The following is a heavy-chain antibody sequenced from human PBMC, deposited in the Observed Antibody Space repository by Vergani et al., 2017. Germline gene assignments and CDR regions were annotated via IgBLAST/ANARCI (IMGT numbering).Heavy chain of an antibody. D-gene: IGHD3-3*01. CDR2: ISSSGSTI. CDR3: ASSITIFGVVIIRSAFDI. CDR1: GFTFSDYY. Sequence: QVQLVESGGGLVKPGGSLRLSCAASGFTFSDYYMSWIRQAPGKGLEWVSYISSSGSTIYYADSVKGRFTISRDNAKNSLYLQMNSLRAEDTAVYYFASSITIFGVVIIRSAFDIWGQGTMVTVSS. J-gene: IGHJ3*02. V-gene: IGHV3-11*01.